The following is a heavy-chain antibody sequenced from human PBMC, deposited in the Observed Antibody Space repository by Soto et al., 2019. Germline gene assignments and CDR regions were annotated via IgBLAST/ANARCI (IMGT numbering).Heavy chain of an antibody. CDR2: IYHSGST. Sequence: QVQLQESGPGLVKPSGTLSLTCAVSGGSISNNTWWSWVRQPPGKGLEWIGEIYHSGSTNYNPSLKSRVSISVDKSKNQFSLRLSSVTAADTAVYYCARDHGAVAGTSLFGGGQGTLVTVSS. J-gene: IGHJ4*02. CDR3: ARDHGAVAGTSLFG. CDR1: GGSISNNTW. D-gene: IGHD6-19*01. V-gene: IGHV4-4*02.